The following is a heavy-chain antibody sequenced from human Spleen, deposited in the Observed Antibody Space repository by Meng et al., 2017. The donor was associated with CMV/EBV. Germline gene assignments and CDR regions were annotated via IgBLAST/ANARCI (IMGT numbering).Heavy chain of an antibody. CDR2: IYYSGST. V-gene: IGHV4-30-4*08. D-gene: IGHD1-1*01. CDR1: GGSISSGDYY. CDR3: ALSERASLGFDP. Sequence: SETLSLTCTVSGGSISSGDYYWSWIRQPPGKGLEWIGYIYYSGSTYYNPSLKSRVTISVDTSKNQFSLKLSSVTAADTAVYYCALSERASLGFDPWGQGTLVTVSS. J-gene: IGHJ5*02.